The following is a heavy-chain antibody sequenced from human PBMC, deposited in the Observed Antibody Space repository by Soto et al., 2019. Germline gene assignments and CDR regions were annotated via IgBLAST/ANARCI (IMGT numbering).Heavy chain of an antibody. J-gene: IGHJ4*02. D-gene: IGHD3-22*01. CDR2: IIPIFGTA. V-gene: IGHV1-69*13. Sequence: ASVKVSCKASGGTFSSYAISWVRQAPGQGLEWMGGIIPIFGTANYAQKFQGRVTITADESTSTAYMELSSLRSEDTPVYYCARYRSWRYHSSGYKTYYFDYWGQGTLVTVSS. CDR1: GGTFSSYA. CDR3: ARYRSWRYHSSGYKTYYFDY.